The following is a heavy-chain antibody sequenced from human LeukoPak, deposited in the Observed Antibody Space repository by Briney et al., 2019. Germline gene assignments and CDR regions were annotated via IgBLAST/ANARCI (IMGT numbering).Heavy chain of an antibody. CDR2: IYHSEST. V-gene: IGHV4-39*07. J-gene: IGHJ3*02. D-gene: IGHD6-19*01. CDR1: GGSIATSSYY. CDR3: ATSSSRRPDGFDI. Sequence: SETLSLTCTVSGGSIATSSYYWGWIRQPPGKGLEWIGYIYHSESTYYNPSLKSRVTISVDRSKNQFSLKLSSVTAADTAVYYCATSSSRRPDGFDIWGQGTMVTVSS.